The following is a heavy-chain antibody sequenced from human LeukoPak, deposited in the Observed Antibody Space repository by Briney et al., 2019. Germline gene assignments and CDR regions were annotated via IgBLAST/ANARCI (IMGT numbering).Heavy chain of an antibody. J-gene: IGHJ4*02. CDR1: GYTFTSYG. Sequence: GASVKVSCKASGYTFTSYGISWVRQAPGQGLEWMGWISAYNGNTNYAQKLQGRVTMTTDTSTSTAYMELRSLRSDDTAVYYCARDLLASYDFWSGYYNLMSVGYWGQGTLVTVSS. CDR2: ISAYNGNT. V-gene: IGHV1-18*01. CDR3: ARDLLASYDFWSGYYNLMSVGY. D-gene: IGHD3-3*01.